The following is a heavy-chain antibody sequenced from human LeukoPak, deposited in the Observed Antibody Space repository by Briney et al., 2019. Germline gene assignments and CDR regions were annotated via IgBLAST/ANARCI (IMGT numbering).Heavy chain of an antibody. J-gene: IGHJ4*02. CDR3: AKDPSLDYFDY. Sequence: GGSLRLSCAASGFTFSSYSMNWVRQAPGKGLEWVSAISGSGGSTYYADSVKGRFTISRDNSKNTLYLQMNSLRAEDTAVYYCAKDPSLDYFDYWGQGTLVTVSS. CDR1: GFTFSSYS. CDR2: ISGSGGST. V-gene: IGHV3-23*01.